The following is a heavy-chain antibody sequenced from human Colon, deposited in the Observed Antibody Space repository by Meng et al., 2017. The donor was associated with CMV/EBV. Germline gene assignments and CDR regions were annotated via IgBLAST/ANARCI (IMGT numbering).Heavy chain of an antibody. V-gene: IGHV3-23*03. D-gene: IGHD1-14*01. CDR2: MYGGGRRT. CDR1: GFTFTHYW. CDR3: AKETNLAH. J-gene: IGHJ4*02. Sequence: GGSLRLSCVTSGFTFTHYWMSWVRQAPGKGLEWVSIMYGGGRRTYYADSVKGRFTVSRDDSKKTFYLHMNSLRAEDTAVYYCAKETNLAHWGPGTLVTVSS.